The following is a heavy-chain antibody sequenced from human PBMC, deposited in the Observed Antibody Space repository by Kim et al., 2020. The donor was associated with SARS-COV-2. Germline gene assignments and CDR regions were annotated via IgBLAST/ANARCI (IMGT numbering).Heavy chain of an antibody. J-gene: IGHJ6*02. CDR2: ISYDGSNK. D-gene: IGHD2-15*01. Sequence: GGSLRLSCAASGFTFSSYGMHWVRQAPGKGLEWVAVISYDGSNKYYADSVKGRFTISRDNSKNTLYLQMNSLRAEDTAVYYCASLGYCSGGSCYAGYYGMDVWGQGTTVTVSS. V-gene: IGHV3-30*03. CDR1: GFTFSSYG. CDR3: ASLGYCSGGSCYAGYYGMDV.